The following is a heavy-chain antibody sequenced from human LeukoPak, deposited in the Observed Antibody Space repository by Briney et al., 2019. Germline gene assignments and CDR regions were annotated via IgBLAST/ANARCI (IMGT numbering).Heavy chain of an antibody. V-gene: IGHV4-38-2*01. CDR1: GYSISSGYY. J-gene: IGHJ4*02. D-gene: IGHD4-17*01. CDR2: IYHSGST. Sequence: SETLSLTCAVSGYSISSGYYWGWIRQPPGKGLEWIGSIYHSGSTYYNPSLKSRVTISVDTSKNQFSLKLSSVTAADTAVYYCARGHHTTVTTYYFDYWGQGTLVTVSS. CDR3: ARGHHTTVTTYYFDY.